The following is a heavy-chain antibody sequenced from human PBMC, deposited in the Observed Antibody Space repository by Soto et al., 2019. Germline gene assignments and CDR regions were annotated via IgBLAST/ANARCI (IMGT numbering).Heavy chain of an antibody. D-gene: IGHD3-16*01. J-gene: IGHJ6*02. CDR1: GYRFTSYG. CDR2: INAYNGNT. CDR3: AMVDVYVTPSPQDV. Sequence: GASVKVSCKASGYRFTSYGIGWVRQAPGQGPEWMGWINAYNGNTNYAQNLQGRVTLTTDTSTSTAYMELRSLRSNVTAVYYCAMVDVYVTPSPQDVWGQGTTVTVSS. V-gene: IGHV1-18*01.